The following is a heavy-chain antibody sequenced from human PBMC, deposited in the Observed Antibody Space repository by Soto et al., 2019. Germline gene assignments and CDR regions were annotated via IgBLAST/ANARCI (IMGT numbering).Heavy chain of an antibody. J-gene: IGHJ5*02. CDR1: GYSFTSYW. CDR3: ARQNYGDHTTGWFDP. D-gene: IGHD4-17*01. Sequence: GESLKISCKGSGYSFTSYWIGWVRQMPGKGLEWMGIIYPGDSDTRYSPSFQGQVTISADKSISTAYLQWSSLKASDTAMYYCARQNYGDHTTGWFDPWGQGTLVTVSS. V-gene: IGHV5-51*01. CDR2: IYPGDSDT.